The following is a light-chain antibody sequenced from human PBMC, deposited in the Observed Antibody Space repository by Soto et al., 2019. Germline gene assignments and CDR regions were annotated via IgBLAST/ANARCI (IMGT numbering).Light chain of an antibody. Sequence: IVMTQSPATLCVSLGESATLFSRASQSVKRNLAWYQQNPGQAPRLLIFGASTRATGISARFSGSGSGTELTLTISSLQSEVYAVYYCQQYNHWPPITFGPGTRREIK. V-gene: IGKV3-15*01. CDR2: GAS. CDR1: QSVKRN. CDR3: QQYNHWPPIT. J-gene: IGKJ5*01.